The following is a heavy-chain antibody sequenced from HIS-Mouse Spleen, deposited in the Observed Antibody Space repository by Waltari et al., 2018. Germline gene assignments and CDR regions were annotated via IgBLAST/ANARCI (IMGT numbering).Heavy chain of an antibody. CDR2: ISYDGSNK. V-gene: IGHV3-30*04. CDR3: ARDRAYSSSSAFDI. D-gene: IGHD6-6*01. CDR1: GSTFRRYT. J-gene: IGHJ3*02. Sequence: QVQLVESGGGVVHPVRSLRLSCGASGSTFRRYTMHWVRPATGKGLEWVAVISYDGSNKYYADSVKCRFTISRDNSKNTLYLQMNSLRAEDTAVYYCARDRAYSSSSAFDIWGQGTMVTVSS.